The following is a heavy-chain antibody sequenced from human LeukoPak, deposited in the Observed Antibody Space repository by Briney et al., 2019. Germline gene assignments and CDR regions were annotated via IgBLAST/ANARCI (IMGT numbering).Heavy chain of an antibody. Sequence: GASVKVSCEASGYTFTSYGISWVRQAPGQGLEWMGWISAYNGNTNYAQKLQGRVTMTTDASTSTAYMELRSLRSDDTAVYYCARDRRYFDWLLYYDYWGQGTLVTVSS. D-gene: IGHD3-9*01. J-gene: IGHJ4*02. CDR1: GYTFTSYG. V-gene: IGHV1-18*01. CDR2: ISAYNGNT. CDR3: ARDRRYFDWLLYYDY.